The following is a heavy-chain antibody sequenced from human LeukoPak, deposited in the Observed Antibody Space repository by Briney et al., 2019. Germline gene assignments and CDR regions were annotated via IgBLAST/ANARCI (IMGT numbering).Heavy chain of an antibody. V-gene: IGHV3-15*01. Sequence: GGSLRLSCAASGFTFSNAWMSWVRQAPGKGLEWVGRVKSKTDGGTTDYAAPVKGRFTISRDDSKNTLYLQMNSLKTEDTAVYYCTTSGYGDDLFDYWGQGTLVTVSS. D-gene: IGHD5-18*01. CDR1: GFTFSNAW. CDR3: TTSGYGDDLFDY. J-gene: IGHJ4*02. CDR2: VKSKTDGGTT.